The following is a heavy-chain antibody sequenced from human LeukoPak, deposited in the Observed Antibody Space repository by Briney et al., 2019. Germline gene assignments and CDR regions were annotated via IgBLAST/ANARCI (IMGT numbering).Heavy chain of an antibody. Sequence: SETLSLTCTVSGGSISSYYWSWIRQPPGKGLEWIGYIYYSGSTNYNPSLKSRVTISVDTSKNQFSLQLNSVTPEDTAVYYCARGYSSGIDYWGQGTLATVSS. CDR1: GGSISSYY. V-gene: IGHV4-59*12. D-gene: IGHD6-19*01. J-gene: IGHJ4*02. CDR2: IYYSGST. CDR3: ARGYSSGIDY.